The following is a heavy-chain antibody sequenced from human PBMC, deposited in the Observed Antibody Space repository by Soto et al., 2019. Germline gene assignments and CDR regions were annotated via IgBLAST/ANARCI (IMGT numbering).Heavy chain of an antibody. CDR1: GYTFTSYD. D-gene: IGHD3-16*01. CDR3: ARVHNYDYVWGSPDY. CDR2: MNPNSGNT. Sequence: ASGQVSCNASGYTFTSYDINWVRQATGQGLEWMGWMNPNSGNTGYAQKFQGRVTMTRNTSISTAYMELSSLRSEDTAVYYCARVHNYDYVWGSPDYWGQGTLVTVSS. J-gene: IGHJ4*02. V-gene: IGHV1-8*01.